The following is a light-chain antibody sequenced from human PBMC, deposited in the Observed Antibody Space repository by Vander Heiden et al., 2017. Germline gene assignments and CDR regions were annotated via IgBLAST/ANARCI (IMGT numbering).Light chain of an antibody. CDR3: QQSYKSPYT. Sequence: DIQMTQSPSSLSASVGDSVTITCRASQSISNYLNWYQHKPGKAPNLLIYGASSLQSRVPSTFSGSGSRTDFTLTITRLQHEDFATYYCQQSYKSPYTFGQGTKLEIK. V-gene: IGKV1-39*01. J-gene: IGKJ2*01. CDR1: QSISNY. CDR2: GAS.